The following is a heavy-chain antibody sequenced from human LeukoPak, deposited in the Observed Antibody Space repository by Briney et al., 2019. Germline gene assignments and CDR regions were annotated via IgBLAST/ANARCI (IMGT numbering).Heavy chain of an antibody. V-gene: IGHV3-53*01. Sequence: PGGSLRLSCAASGFTVSSNYMSWVRQAPGKGLEWVSVIYSGGGTYYADSVKGRFTISRDNSKNTLYLQMNSLRAEDTAVYYCARAVGRGSGAHFDYWGQGTLVTVSS. D-gene: IGHD1-26*01. CDR3: ARAVGRGSGAHFDY. CDR2: IYSGGGT. CDR1: GFTVSSNY. J-gene: IGHJ4*02.